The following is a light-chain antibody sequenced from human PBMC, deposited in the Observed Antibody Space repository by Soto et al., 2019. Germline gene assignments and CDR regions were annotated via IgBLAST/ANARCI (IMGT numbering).Light chain of an antibody. CDR1: SSDVGGYNY. CDR3: SSYTSSSTYVV. J-gene: IGLJ2*01. V-gene: IGLV2-14*01. Sequence: QSALTQPASESGSPGQSITISCTGTSSDVGGYNYVSWYQQHPSKAPKLMIYDVSNRPSGVSNRFSGSKSGNTASLTISGLQAEDEADYYCSSYTSSSTYVVFGGGTKLTVL. CDR2: DVS.